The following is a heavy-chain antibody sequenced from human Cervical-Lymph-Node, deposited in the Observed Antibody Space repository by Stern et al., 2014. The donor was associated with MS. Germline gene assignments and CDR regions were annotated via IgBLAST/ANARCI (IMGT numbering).Heavy chain of an antibody. D-gene: IGHD4-17*01. J-gene: IGHJ4*02. Sequence: VQLEESGAEVTKPGASVKLSCTASGDTFSNYSIHWLRQAPGQGLVWMGMINPNGGRTTYAQSFQGRVTLTRDTSTSTVYMELTSLRYEDTAFYYCARPLPYANWGQGTLVTVSS. CDR1: GDTFSNYS. V-gene: IGHV1-46*01. CDR2: INPNGGRT. CDR3: ARPLPYAN.